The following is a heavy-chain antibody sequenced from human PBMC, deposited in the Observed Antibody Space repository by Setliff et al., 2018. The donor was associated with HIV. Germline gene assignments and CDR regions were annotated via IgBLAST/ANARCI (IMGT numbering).Heavy chain of an antibody. D-gene: IGHD5-12*01. V-gene: IGHV4-61*09. CDR1: GGSIISGSNY. J-gene: IGHJ4*02. CDR3: ARSSWLVAVRFFDY. CDR2: INPSGST. Sequence: SETLSLTCTVSGGSIISGSNYWSWIRQPAGKGLEWIGEINPSGSTNYNPSLKSRVTISVDTSKYQFSLRLSSVTAADTAGYYCARSSWLVAVRFFDYWGQGTLVTVSS.